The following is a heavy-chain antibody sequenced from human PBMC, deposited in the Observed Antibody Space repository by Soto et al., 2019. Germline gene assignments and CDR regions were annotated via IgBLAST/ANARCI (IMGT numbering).Heavy chain of an antibody. CDR3: ARDERLTTVTRVVGENYYYGMDV. CDR1: GGTFSSYT. Sequence: QVQLVQSGAEVKKPGSSVKVSCKASGGTFSSYTISWVRQAPGQGLEWMGRIIPILGIANYAQKFQGRVTITADKSTSTAYMELSSLRSEDTAVYYCARDERLTTVTRVVGENYYYGMDVWGQGTTVTVSS. D-gene: IGHD4-17*01. V-gene: IGHV1-69*08. J-gene: IGHJ6*02. CDR2: IIPILGIA.